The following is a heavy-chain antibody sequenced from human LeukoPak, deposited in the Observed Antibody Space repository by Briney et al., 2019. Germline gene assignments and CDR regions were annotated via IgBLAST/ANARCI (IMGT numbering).Heavy chain of an antibody. D-gene: IGHD3-22*01. Sequence: SETLSLTCAVYGGSFSGYYWSWIRQPPGKGLEWIGYIYYSGSTNYNPSLKSRVTISVDTSKNQFSLKLSSVTAADTAVYYCARAGYYYDSSGYYVYSDYWGQGTLVTVSS. J-gene: IGHJ4*02. CDR1: GGSFSGYY. CDR3: ARAGYYYDSSGYYVYSDY. CDR2: IYYSGST. V-gene: IGHV4-59*01.